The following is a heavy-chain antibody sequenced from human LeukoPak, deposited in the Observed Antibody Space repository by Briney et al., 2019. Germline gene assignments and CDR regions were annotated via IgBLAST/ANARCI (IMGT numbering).Heavy chain of an antibody. J-gene: IGHJ5*02. CDR3: ARSYGYSSSWYGSDWFDP. D-gene: IGHD6-13*01. CDR2: IYYSGST. Sequence: PSETLSLTCTVSGGSISSSSYYWGWIRQPPGKGLEWIGSIYYSGSTYYNPSLKSRVTISVDTSKNQFSLKLSSVTAADTAVYYCARSYGYSSSWYGSDWFDPWGQGTLVTVSS. V-gene: IGHV4-39*07. CDR1: GGSISSSSYY.